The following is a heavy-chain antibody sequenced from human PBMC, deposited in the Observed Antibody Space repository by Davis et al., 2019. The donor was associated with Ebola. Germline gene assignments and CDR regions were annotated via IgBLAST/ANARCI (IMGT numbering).Heavy chain of an antibody. V-gene: IGHV1-69*06. D-gene: IGHD6-13*01. Sequence: AASVKVSCKASGGTFSTYTITWVRQAPGQGLEWMGGLIPIFGAANYAQKFQGRVTITADKSTSTAYMELSSLRSEDTAVYYCARGGSSSFNWFDPWGQGTLVTVSS. J-gene: IGHJ5*02. CDR2: LIPIFGAA. CDR3: ARGGSSSFNWFDP. CDR1: GGTFSTYT.